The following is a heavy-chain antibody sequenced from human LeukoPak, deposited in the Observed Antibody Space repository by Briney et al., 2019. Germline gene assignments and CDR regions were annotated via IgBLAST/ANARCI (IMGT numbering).Heavy chain of an antibody. J-gene: IGHJ5*02. D-gene: IGHD1-7*01. CDR2: ISYSGST. CDR1: GGSVNSGSSY. V-gene: IGHV4-61*01. CDR3: ARAENYRSYWFDP. Sequence: SETLSLTCTVSGGSVNSGSSYWSWIRQPPGKGLEWIGCISYSGSTYYNPSFKSRVTISVDTSKNQFSLKLSSVTAADTAVYYCARAENYRSYWFDPWGQGTLVTVSS.